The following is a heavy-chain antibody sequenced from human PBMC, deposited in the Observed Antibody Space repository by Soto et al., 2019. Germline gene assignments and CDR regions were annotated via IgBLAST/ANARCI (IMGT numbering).Heavy chain of an antibody. CDR1: GYTFTNYG. D-gene: IGHD2-2*02. J-gene: IGHJ6*02. Sequence: ASVKVSCKASGYTFTNYGISWVRQAPGQGLEWMGWISAYNGNTNYAQKLQGRVTMTTDTSTSTAYMELRSLRSDDTAVYYCARFIVVVPAAIRPRFYGMDVWGQGTTVTVSS. CDR3: ARFIVVVPAAIRPRFYGMDV. V-gene: IGHV1-18*04. CDR2: ISAYNGNT.